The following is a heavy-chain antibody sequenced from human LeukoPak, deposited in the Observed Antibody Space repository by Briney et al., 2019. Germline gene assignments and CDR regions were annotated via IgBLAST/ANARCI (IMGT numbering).Heavy chain of an antibody. J-gene: IGHJ4*02. V-gene: IGHV4-59*01. CDR2: IYYSGST. CDR1: GGSISSYY. D-gene: IGHD6-13*01. Sequence: SETLSLTCTVSGGSISSYYWSWIRQPPGKGLEWIGYIYYSGSTNYNPSLKSRVTISVDTSKNQFSLKLSSVTAADTAVYYCARGWQQLAYFDYWGQGTLVTVSS. CDR3: ARGWQQLAYFDY.